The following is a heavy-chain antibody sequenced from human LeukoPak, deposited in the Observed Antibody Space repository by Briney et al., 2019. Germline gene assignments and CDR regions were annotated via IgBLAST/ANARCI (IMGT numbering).Heavy chain of an antibody. CDR1: GGSFSGYY. V-gene: IGHV4-34*01. Sequence: SETLSLTCAVYGGSFSGYYWSWIRQPPGKGLEWIGKINHSGSTNYNPSLKSRVTISVDTSKNQFSLKLSSVTAADTAVYYCARGAGLVGYFDYWGQGTLVTVSS. J-gene: IGHJ4*02. D-gene: IGHD6-13*01. CDR2: INHSGST. CDR3: ARGAGLVGYFDY.